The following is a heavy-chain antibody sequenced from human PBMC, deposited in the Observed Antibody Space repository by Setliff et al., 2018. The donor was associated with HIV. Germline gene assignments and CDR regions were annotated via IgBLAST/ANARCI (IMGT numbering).Heavy chain of an antibody. V-gene: IGHV1-18*01. CDR1: GYTFTTYG. D-gene: IGHD6-19*01. J-gene: IGHJ4*02. CDR3: ARHRIAVAGTEDY. Sequence: ASVKVSCKPSGYTFTTYGLSWVRQAPGQGLEWMGWISTYSDETSSSQNLQGRLTMTTDTSTSTAYMELSSLRSEDTAVYYCARHRIAVAGTEDYWGQGTLVTVSS. CDR2: ISTYSDET.